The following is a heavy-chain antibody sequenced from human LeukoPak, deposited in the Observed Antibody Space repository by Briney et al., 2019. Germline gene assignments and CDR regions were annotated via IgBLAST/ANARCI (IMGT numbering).Heavy chain of an antibody. D-gene: IGHD1-26*01. J-gene: IGHJ4*02. CDR2: INTNTGNP. Sequence: ASVKVSCKASGYTFTSYAMNWVRQAPGQGLEWMGWINTNTGNPTYAQGFTGRFVFSLDTSVSTAYLQISSLKAEDTAVYYCARDGLVGATAVAFVSWGQGTLVTVSS. V-gene: IGHV7-4-1*02. CDR1: GYTFTSYA. CDR3: ARDGLVGATAVAFVS.